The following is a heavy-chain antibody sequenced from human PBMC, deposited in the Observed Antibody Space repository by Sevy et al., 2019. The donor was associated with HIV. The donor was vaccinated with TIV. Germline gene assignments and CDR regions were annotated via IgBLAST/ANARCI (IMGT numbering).Heavy chain of an antibody. V-gene: IGHV4-59*01. J-gene: IGHJ6*02. D-gene: IGHD1-26*01. CDR3: ARGGGSTDYGMDV. Sequence: ETLSLTCTVSGVSISSYYYYWIRQPPGKGLEWIGYIYYSGSTSYNPSLKSRVTVSLDTSKNQFSLKLNSVTAADTAVYYCARGGGSTDYGMDVWGQGTTVTVSS. CDR2: IYYSGST. CDR1: GVSISSYY.